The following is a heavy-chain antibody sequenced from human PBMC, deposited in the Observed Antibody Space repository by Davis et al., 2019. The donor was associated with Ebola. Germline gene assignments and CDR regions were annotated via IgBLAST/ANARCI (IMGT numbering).Heavy chain of an antibody. D-gene: IGHD3-22*01. CDR1: GFTFSSYS. Sequence: GGSLRLSCAASGFTFSSYSMNWVRQAPGKGLEWVSYISSSSSTIYYADSVKGRFTISRDNAKNSLYLQMNSLRVEDTAVYYCARLSYYYDSSGPGGVGAFDIWGQGTMVTVSS. CDR3: ARLSYYYDSSGPGGVGAFDI. J-gene: IGHJ3*02. V-gene: IGHV3-48*01. CDR2: ISSSSSTI.